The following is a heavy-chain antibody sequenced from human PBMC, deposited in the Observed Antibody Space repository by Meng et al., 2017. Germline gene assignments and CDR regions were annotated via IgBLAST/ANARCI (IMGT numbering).Heavy chain of an antibody. Sequence: SETLSLTCTVSGGSISSSSYYWGWIRQPPGKGLEWIGSIYYSGSTYYNPSLKSRVTISVDTYKNQFSLKLSSVTAADTAVYYCARVAVGYFDRAPYYFDYWGQGTLVTVSS. CDR1: GGSISSSSYY. CDR3: ARVAVGYFDRAPYYFDY. CDR2: IYYSGST. V-gene: IGHV4-39*07. D-gene: IGHD3-9*01. J-gene: IGHJ4*02.